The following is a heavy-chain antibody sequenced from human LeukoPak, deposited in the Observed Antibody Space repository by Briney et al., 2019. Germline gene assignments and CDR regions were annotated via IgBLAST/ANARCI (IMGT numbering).Heavy chain of an antibody. CDR3: ARGRGFFDY. CDR1: GLTFSSYG. V-gene: IGHV3-23*01. Sequence: LPGGSLRLSCAASGLTFSSYGMSWVRQAPGRGLEWVSAISTTGGTTYYADSVRGRFTISRDNSRNTLYLQMNSLRAEDTAVYYCARGRGFFDYWGQGTLVTVSS. CDR2: ISTTGGTT. J-gene: IGHJ4*02. D-gene: IGHD3-10*01.